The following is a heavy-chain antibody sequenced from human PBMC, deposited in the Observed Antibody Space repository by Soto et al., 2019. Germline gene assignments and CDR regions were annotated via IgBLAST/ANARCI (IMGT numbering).Heavy chain of an antibody. Sequence: PGGSLRLSCAASGFTFSSYAMSWVRQAPGKGLEWVSAISGSGGITYYADSVKGRFTISRDNSKNTLYLQMNSLRAEDTAVYYCHKVLHGPAPDCTTGVCYLDRSYYYYGMDVCGQRSTVPVSS. J-gene: IGHJ6*02. CDR1: GFTFSSYA. V-gene: IGHV3-23*01. D-gene: IGHD2-8*01. CDR2: ISGSGGIT. CDR3: HKVLHGPAPDCTTGVCYLDRSYYYYGMDV.